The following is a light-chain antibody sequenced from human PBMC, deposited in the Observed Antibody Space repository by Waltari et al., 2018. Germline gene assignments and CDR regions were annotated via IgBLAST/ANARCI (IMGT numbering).Light chain of an antibody. CDR1: SRDVGDYNY. J-gene: IGLJ1*01. V-gene: IGLV2-11*01. CDR2: DVT. CDR3: CSYAGSSLFV. Sequence: QSALTQPRSVSGSPGQSVTISCTGTSRDVGDYNYVSWYQHHPGKTPKVMIFDVTKLPSGVPDRFSGSKSGNTASLTISGLQAEDEADYFCCSYAGSSLFVFGTGTKVTVL.